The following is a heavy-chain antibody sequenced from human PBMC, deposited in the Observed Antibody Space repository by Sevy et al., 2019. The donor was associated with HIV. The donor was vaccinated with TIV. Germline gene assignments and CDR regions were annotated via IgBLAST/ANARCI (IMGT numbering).Heavy chain of an antibody. V-gene: IGHV6-1*01. D-gene: IGHD3-3*01. Sequence: SQTLSLTCAISGDSVSSNSAAWNWIRQSPSRGLEWLGRTYYRSKWYNDYAVSVKSRITINPDTSKNQFSLQLNSVTPEDTTVYYCARATLRFFRNSFYYYYGMDVWRQGTTVTVSS. CDR1: GDSVSSNSAA. J-gene: IGHJ6*02. CDR3: ARATLRFFRNSFYYYYGMDV. CDR2: TYYRSKWYN.